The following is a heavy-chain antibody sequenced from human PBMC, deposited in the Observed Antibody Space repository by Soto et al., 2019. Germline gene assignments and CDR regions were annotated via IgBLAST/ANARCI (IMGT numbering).Heavy chain of an antibody. V-gene: IGHV3-21*01. CDR1: GFTFSSYI. CDR2: ISSSGSYI. CDR3: ARDSNGSYGTYSFDY. D-gene: IGHD3-10*01. Sequence: EVQLVESGGGLVKPGGSLRLSCAASGFTFSSYIMNWVRQAPGKGLEWVSSISSSGSYIYYADSVKGRFTISRDNAKNSLYLQMNSLRAEDTAVYYCARDSNGSYGTYSFDYWGQGTLVTVSS. J-gene: IGHJ4*02.